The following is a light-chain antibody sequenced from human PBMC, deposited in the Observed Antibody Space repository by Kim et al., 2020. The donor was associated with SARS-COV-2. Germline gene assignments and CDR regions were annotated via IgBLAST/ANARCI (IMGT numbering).Light chain of an antibody. CDR2: AAS. J-gene: IGKJ2*01. V-gene: IGKV1-39*01. CDR1: QSISSY. CDR3: QQSYTIPPYT. Sequence: DIQMTQSPSSLSASVGDRVTITCRASQSISSYLNWYQQKPGKAPKLLIYAASSLQSGVPSRFSGSGSGTDFTLTISSLQPEDFTTDYCQQSYTIPPYTFGQGTKLEI.